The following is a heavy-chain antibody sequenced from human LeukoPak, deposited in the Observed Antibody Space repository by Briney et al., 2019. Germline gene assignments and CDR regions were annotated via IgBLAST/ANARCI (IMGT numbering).Heavy chain of an antibody. CDR1: GFTFSSYW. D-gene: IGHD3-10*01. CDR2: IKQDGSEK. Sequence: PGGSLRLSCAASGFTFSSYWMSWVRQAPGKGLEWVANIKQDGSEKYYVDSVKGRFTISRDNTKNSLYLQMNSLRAEDTAVYYCARALYGSGSSYYYYYMDVWGKGTTVTISS. CDR3: ARALYGSGSSYYYYYMDV. J-gene: IGHJ6*03. V-gene: IGHV3-7*03.